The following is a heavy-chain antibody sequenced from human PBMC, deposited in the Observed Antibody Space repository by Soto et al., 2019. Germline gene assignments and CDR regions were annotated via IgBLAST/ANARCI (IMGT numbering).Heavy chain of an antibody. CDR3: AKDRYSSSPYNWFDP. CDR2: ITGDGDDT. J-gene: IGHJ5*02. V-gene: IGHV3-23*01. D-gene: IGHD4-4*01. CDR1: GFTFSNFA. Sequence: GGSLRLSCEASGFTFSNFAMSWVRQAPGKGLEWVSSITGDGDDTYYADSVKGRVTISRDNSKNTLYLHMNSVRVDDTAIYYCAKDRYSSSPYNWFDPWGQGSLVTVSS.